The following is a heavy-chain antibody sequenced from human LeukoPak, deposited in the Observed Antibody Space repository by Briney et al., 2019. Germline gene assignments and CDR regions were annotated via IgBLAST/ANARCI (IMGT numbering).Heavy chain of an antibody. CDR2: MRNDGSQI. D-gene: IGHD6-6*01. Sequence: PGGSLRLSCVASGFIFSDFDMHWVRQAPGKGLEWVASMRNDGSQIYYAESVKGRFTISRDNSKNTLYVEMNSLRVEDTAVYYCAAYSSCDYWGQGTLVTVSS. CDR3: AAYSSCDY. J-gene: IGHJ4*02. CDR1: GFIFSDFD. V-gene: IGHV3-30*02.